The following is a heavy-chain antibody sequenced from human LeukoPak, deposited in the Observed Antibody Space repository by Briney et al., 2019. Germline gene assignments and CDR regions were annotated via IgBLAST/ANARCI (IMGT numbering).Heavy chain of an antibody. CDR3: ARELPSTGNWFDP. Sequence: SEALSLTCNISGVPLTDYYWSWIRLAPRRGLEWIGYMYYSGDSNSNPSLEGRVTMSADTSTNQFSLRLTSVTAADAAIYYCARELPSTGNWFDPWGQGILVTVSS. J-gene: IGHJ5*02. V-gene: IGHV4-59*01. D-gene: IGHD1-14*01. CDR1: GVPLTDYY. CDR2: MYYSGDS.